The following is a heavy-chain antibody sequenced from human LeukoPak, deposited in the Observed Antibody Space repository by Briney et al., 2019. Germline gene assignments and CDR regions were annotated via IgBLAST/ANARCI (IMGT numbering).Heavy chain of an antibody. D-gene: IGHD4-23*01. CDR2: IKQDGSEK. J-gene: IGHJ4*02. CDR1: GFTFSSYW. V-gene: IGHV3-7*01. CDR3: ARDGPSNYGGDDY. Sequence: GGSLRLSCAASGFTFSSYWMSWVRQAPGKGLEWVANIKQDGSEKYYVDSVKGRFTISRDNAKNSLYLQMNSLRAEDTAVYYCARDGPSNYGGDDYWGQGTLVTVSS.